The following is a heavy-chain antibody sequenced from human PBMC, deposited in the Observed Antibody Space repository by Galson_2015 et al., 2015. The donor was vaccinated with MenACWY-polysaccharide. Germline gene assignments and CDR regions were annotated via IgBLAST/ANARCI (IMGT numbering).Heavy chain of an antibody. V-gene: IGHV3-23*01. CDR3: SRYCSGIRCYSGLDY. CDR2: VTSSGDAT. CDR1: GFTFNNYA. J-gene: IGHJ4*02. Sequence: SLRLSCAASGFTFNNYAVSWVRQAPGKGLEWVSTVTSSGDATYYADSVKGRFTISRDNSRNTLYLQMNSLRAEDTAVYYCSRYCSGIRCYSGLDYWGQGTLVTVSS. D-gene: IGHD2-15*01.